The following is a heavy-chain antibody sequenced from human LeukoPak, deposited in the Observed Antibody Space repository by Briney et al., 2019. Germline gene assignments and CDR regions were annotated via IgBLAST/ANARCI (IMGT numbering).Heavy chain of an antibody. V-gene: IGHV3-21*01. CDR2: ISSSSSYI. CDR1: GFTFSSYS. Sequence: GGSLRLSCAASGFTFSSYSMNWVRQAPGKGLEWVSSISSSSSYIYYADSVKGRFTISRDNAKNSLYLQMNSLRAEDTAVYYCAKEYSSSWYGRYFDYWGQGTLVTVSS. CDR3: AKEYSSSWYGRYFDY. D-gene: IGHD6-13*01. J-gene: IGHJ4*02.